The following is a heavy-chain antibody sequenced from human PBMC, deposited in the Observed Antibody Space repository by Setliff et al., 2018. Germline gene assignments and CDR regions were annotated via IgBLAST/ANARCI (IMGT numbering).Heavy chain of an antibody. J-gene: IGHJ4*02. CDR3: ATLAFTYYYDSSGYYPHDY. CDR2: FDPEDGET. CDR1: GYTLTELS. D-gene: IGHD3-22*01. Sequence: GASVKVSCKVSGYTLTELSMHWVRQAPGKGLEWMGGFDPEDGETISAQKFQGRVTMTEDTSTDTAYMELSSLRSEDTAVYYCATLAFTYYYDSSGYYPHDYWGQGTLVTVSS. V-gene: IGHV1-24*01.